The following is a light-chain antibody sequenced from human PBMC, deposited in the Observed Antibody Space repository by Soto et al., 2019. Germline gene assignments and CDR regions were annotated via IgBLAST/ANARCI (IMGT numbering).Light chain of an antibody. CDR1: QSVSSSY. CDR3: QLYGSSRT. Sequence: EIVLTQSPGTLSLSPGERATLSCRASQSVSSSYLAWYQQKTGQAPRLLIYGASSRATDNPDRFSGSGSGSDFILTIIRLEPEDFAVYYCQLYGSSRTFGQGTKVDIK. V-gene: IGKV3-20*01. J-gene: IGKJ1*01. CDR2: GAS.